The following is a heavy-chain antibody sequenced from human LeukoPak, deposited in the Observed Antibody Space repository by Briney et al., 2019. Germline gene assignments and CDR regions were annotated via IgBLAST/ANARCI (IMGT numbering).Heavy chain of an antibody. CDR3: ATTNRYSGSYRDFDY. CDR1: GFTFSSYA. D-gene: IGHD1-26*01. J-gene: IGHJ4*02. V-gene: IGHV3-23*01. CDR2: ISGSGGST. Sequence: PGGSLRLSCAASGFTFSSYAMSWVRQAPGKGLEWVSAISGSGGSTYYADSVKGRFTISRDNSKNTLYLQMNSLRAEDTALYYCATTNRYSGSYRDFDYWGQGTLVPVSS.